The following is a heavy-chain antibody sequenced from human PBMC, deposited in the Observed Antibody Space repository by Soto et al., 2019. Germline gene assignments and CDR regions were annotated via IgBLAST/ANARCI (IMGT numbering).Heavy chain of an antibody. CDR1: EFTFSNYG. CDR3: ARDDEYSGNGMDV. Sequence: QVQLVESGGGVVQPGRSLRLSCAASEFTFSNYGMHWVRQAPGKGLEWVAVILNDGSNRYHADSVKDRLTISRDSSKNTLYLQMNSLRAEDTAVYYCARDDEYSGNGMDVWSQGTTVTVS. D-gene: IGHD3-10*01. J-gene: IGHJ6*02. CDR2: ILNDGSNR. V-gene: IGHV3-33*01.